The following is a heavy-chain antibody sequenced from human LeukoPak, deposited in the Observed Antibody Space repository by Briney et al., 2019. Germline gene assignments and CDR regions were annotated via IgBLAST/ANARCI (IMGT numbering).Heavy chain of an antibody. Sequence: GGSLRLSCAASGFTFEDHVMHWVRQAPGKGLEWVSSISWSGDRMGYADAVKGRFTTSRDNAKNSLFLQMNSLRVEDTALYYCAKDLGGSATTVWGQGTLVTVSS. CDR2: ISWSGDRM. J-gene: IGHJ4*02. CDR1: GFTFEDHV. D-gene: IGHD2-2*01. V-gene: IGHV3-9*01. CDR3: AKDLGGSATTV.